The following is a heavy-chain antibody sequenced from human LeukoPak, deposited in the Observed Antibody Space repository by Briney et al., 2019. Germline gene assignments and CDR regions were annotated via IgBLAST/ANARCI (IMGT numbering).Heavy chain of an antibody. CDR1: GYSISSGYY. V-gene: IGHV4-38-2*02. J-gene: IGHJ6*03. D-gene: IGHD6-6*01. CDR3: ARVSSSTQLYYYYYYMDV. Sequence: SETLSLTCTVSGYSISSGYYWGWIRQPPGKGLEWIGSIYHSGSTYYNPSLKSRVTISVDTSKNQFSLKLSSVTAADTAVYYCARVSSSTQLYYYYYYMDVWGKGTTVTVSS. CDR2: IYHSGST.